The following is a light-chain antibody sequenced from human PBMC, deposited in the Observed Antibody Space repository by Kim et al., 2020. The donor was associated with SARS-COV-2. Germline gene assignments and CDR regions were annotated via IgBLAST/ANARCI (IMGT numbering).Light chain of an antibody. CDR3: QTWGTGMV. J-gene: IGLJ2*01. Sequence: QPVLTQSPSASASLGASVKLTCTLSSGHSRFAITWHQHQAEKGPRYLLKVNTDGSHSKGDGIPDRFSGSSSGAERYLTISSLQSEDEGDYYCQTWGTGMVFGGGTQLTVL. V-gene: IGLV4-69*01. CDR2: VNTDGSH. CDR1: SGHSRFA.